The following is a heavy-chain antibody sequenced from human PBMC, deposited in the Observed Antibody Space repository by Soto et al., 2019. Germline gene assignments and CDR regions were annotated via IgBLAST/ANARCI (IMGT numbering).Heavy chain of an antibody. V-gene: IGHV4-30-4*01. CDR1: GVSINTVNFY. Sequence: SETLSLTCTVSGVSINTVNFYWGWIRQSPDKALEWIGHIYNGGSTYNNPSLNSRVSISVDMSKNQFSLTLTSVSAADTAVYYCARDRSLGGSGSYYYYGMDVWGQGTTVTVSS. CDR2: IYNGGST. CDR3: ARDRSLGGSGSYYYYGMDV. D-gene: IGHD3-10*01. J-gene: IGHJ6*02.